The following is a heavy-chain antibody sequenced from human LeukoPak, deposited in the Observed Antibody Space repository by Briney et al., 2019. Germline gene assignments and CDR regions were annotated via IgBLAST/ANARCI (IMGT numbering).Heavy chain of an antibody. Sequence: GGSLRLSCAASGFTFSSYSMNWVRQAPGKGLEWVSCISSSSSYIYYADSVKGRFTISRDNARNSLYLQINSLRAEDTAVYYYARDNGDYVWSGCWTHWGQGTLVTVSS. CDR2: ISSSSSYI. CDR1: GFTFSSYS. CDR3: ARDNGDYVWSGCWTH. D-gene: IGHD4-17*01. V-gene: IGHV3-21*01. J-gene: IGHJ4*02.